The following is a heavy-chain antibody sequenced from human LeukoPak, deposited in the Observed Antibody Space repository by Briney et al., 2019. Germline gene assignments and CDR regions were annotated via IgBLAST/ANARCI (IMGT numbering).Heavy chain of an antibody. J-gene: IGHJ6*02. CDR3: CAAAANLYYYYGMDV. CDR1: GFTFSSYG. Sequence: GGSLRLSCAASGFTFSSYGMHWVRQAPGKGLEWVAVISYDGSNKYYADSMKGRFTISRDNSKNTLYLQMNSLRAEDTAVYYCCAAAANLYYYYGMDVWGQGTTVTVSS. CDR2: ISYDGSNK. D-gene: IGHD6-13*01. V-gene: IGHV3-30*03.